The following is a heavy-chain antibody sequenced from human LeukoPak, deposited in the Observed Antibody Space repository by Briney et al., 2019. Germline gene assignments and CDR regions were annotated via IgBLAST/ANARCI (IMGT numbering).Heavy chain of an antibody. CDR2: ISRRNTYI. CDR1: GFSFSSYS. D-gene: IGHD1-26*01. Sequence: GGSLRLSCAASGFSFSSYSMTWVRQAPGKGLEWVSSISRRNTYIYYADSVKGRFTVSRDNAKNTLILQMNSLRAEDTAVYYCARGGSPPEALGDTFDVWGHGTLVTVSS. CDR3: ARGGSPPEALGDTFDV. J-gene: IGHJ3*01. V-gene: IGHV3-21*01.